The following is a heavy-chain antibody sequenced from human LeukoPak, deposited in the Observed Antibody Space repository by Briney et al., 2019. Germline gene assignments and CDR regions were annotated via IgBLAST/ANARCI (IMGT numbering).Heavy chain of an antibody. CDR2: INHSGST. CDR3: ARGVGYYGSXXYYPIGY. CDR1: GGSFSGYY. J-gene: IGHJ4*02. D-gene: IGHD3-10*01. V-gene: IGHV4-34*01. Sequence: PSETLSLTCAVSGGSFSGYYWSWIRQPPGKGLEWIGEINHSGSTNYNPSLKRRVTISVDTSKRQFSLKLSSVTAADTAVYYCARGVGYYGSXXYYPIGYWGQGTLVTVSX.